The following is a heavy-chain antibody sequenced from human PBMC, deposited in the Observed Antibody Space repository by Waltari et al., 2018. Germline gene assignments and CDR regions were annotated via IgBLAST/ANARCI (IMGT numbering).Heavy chain of an antibody. D-gene: IGHD1-26*01. CDR1: GYSISSGYY. CDR2: IYHSGST. CDR3: ARIGERQGGAFDI. J-gene: IGHJ3*02. Sequence: QVQLQESGPGLVKPSETLSLTCAVSGYSISSGYYWGWIRQPPGKGLEWIGSIYHSGSTYYNPPLKSRVTIAVDTSKNQFSLKLSSVTAADTAVYYCARIGERQGGAFDIWGQGTMVTVSS. V-gene: IGHV4-38-2*01.